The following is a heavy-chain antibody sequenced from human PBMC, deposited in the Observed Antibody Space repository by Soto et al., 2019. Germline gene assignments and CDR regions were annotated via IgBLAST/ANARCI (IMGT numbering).Heavy chain of an antibody. D-gene: IGHD3-10*01. J-gene: IGHJ5*02. Sequence: SETLSLTCXVYGGSFSGYYWSWIRQPPGKGLEWIGEINHSGSTNYNPSLKSRVTISVDTSKNQFSLKLSSVTAADTAVYYCARGMTGIIRGWFDPWGQGTLVTVSS. V-gene: IGHV4-34*01. CDR2: INHSGST. CDR1: GGSFSGYY. CDR3: ARGMTGIIRGWFDP.